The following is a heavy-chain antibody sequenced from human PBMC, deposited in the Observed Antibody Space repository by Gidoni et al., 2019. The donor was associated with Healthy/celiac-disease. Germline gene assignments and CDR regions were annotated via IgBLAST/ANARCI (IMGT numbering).Heavy chain of an antibody. CDR1: GGSISSYS. CDR3: ARDYFPGYYDSSGYPNWFDP. D-gene: IGHD3-22*01. Sequence: QVQLQESGPGLVKPSETLSLTCTVSGGSISSYSWSWIRQPAGKGLEWIGRIYTSGSTNYNPSLKSRVTMSVDTSKNQFSLKLSSVTAADTAVYYCARDYFPGYYDSSGYPNWFDPWGQGTLVTVSS. J-gene: IGHJ5*02. V-gene: IGHV4-4*07. CDR2: IYTSGST.